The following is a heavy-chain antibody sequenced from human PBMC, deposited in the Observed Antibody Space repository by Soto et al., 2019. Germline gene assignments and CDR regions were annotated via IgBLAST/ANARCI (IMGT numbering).Heavy chain of an antibody. V-gene: IGHV3-30*18. D-gene: IGHD6-13*01. CDR2: ISYDGSNK. CDR1: GFTFSSYG. Sequence: QVQLVESGGGVVQPGRSLRLSCAASGFTFSSYGMHWVRQAPGKVLEWVAVISYDGSNKYYADSVKGRFTISRDNSKNTLYLQMNSLRAEDTAVYYCAKDRSSSYYYYYYGMDVWGQGTTVTVSS. J-gene: IGHJ6*02. CDR3: AKDRSSSYYYYYYGMDV.